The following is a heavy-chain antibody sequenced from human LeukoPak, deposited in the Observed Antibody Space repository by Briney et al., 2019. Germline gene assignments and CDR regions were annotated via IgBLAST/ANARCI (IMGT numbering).Heavy chain of an antibody. V-gene: IGHV1-2*02. CDR1: GYTFTGYY. D-gene: IGHD3-10*01. CDR3: ARDPLGELSAPDY. J-gene: IGHJ4*02. Sequence: ASVKVSCKASGYTFTGYYMHWVRQAPGQGLEWMGWINPNSGGTNYVQKFQGRVTMTRDTSISTAYMELSRLRSDDTAVYYCARDPLGELSAPDYWGQGTLVTVSS. CDR2: INPNSGGT.